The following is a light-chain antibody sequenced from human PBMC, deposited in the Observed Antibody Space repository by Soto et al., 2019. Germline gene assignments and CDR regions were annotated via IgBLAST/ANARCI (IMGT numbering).Light chain of an antibody. CDR3: TSYVGSDIWV. CDR1: SSDVGAYKY. Sequence: QSALTQPPSASGSPGQSVTISCTGTSSDVGAYKYVSWYQQYPGKAPKLMIYEVSKRPSGVPDRYSGSKSGNTASLTVSWLQAEDEADYYCTSYVGSDIWVFGGRTKVTVL. V-gene: IGLV2-8*01. CDR2: EVS. J-gene: IGLJ3*02.